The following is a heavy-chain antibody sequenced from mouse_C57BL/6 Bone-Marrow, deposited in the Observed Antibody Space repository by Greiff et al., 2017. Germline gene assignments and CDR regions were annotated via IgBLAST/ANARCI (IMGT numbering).Heavy chain of an antibody. CDR1: GYTFTNYW. Sequence: QVQLKQSGAELVRPGTSVKMSCKASGYTFTNYWIGWAKQRPGHGLEWIGDIYPGGGYTNYNEKFKGKATLTADKSSSIAYMQFSSLTSEDSAIYYCARWDYYYAMDYWGQGTSVTVSS. D-gene: IGHD4-1*01. J-gene: IGHJ4*01. CDR3: ARWDYYYAMDY. V-gene: IGHV1-63*01. CDR2: IYPGGGYT.